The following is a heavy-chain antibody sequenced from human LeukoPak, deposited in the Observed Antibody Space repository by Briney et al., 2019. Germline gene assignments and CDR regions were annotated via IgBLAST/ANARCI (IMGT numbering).Heavy chain of an antibody. D-gene: IGHD3-10*01. CDR2: IYHSGST. CDR1: GDSIINTNYY. V-gene: IGHV4-39*07. CDR3: ARSSMVRGVIDWFDP. Sequence: PSETLSLTCTVSGDSIINTNYYWGWIRQPPGKGLEWIGSIYHSGSTYYNPSLKSRVTISVDTSKNQFSLKLSSVTAADTAVYYCARSSMVRGVIDWFDPWGQGTLVTVSS. J-gene: IGHJ5*02.